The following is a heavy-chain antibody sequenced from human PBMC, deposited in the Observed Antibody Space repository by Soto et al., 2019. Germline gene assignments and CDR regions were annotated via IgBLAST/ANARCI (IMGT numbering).Heavy chain of an antibody. D-gene: IGHD3-22*01. CDR1: GFTFSNTW. J-gene: IGHJ4*02. CDR2: IKSKTHGGTT. Sequence: EVQLVESGGGLVKPGGSLRLSCAASGFTFSNTWMTWVRQAPGKGLEWVGRIKSKTHGGTTDYAAPVKGRFTISRDDSETTLYLQMNSLRTEDTAVYYCTTTAGINMIVVEDTIAFWGQGTLVTVSS. V-gene: IGHV3-15*01. CDR3: TTTAGINMIVVEDTIAF.